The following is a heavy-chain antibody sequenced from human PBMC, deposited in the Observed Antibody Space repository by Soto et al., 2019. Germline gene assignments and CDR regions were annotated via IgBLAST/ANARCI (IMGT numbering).Heavy chain of an antibody. D-gene: IGHD1-1*01. J-gene: IGHJ6*02. Sequence: QLQLQESGPGLVTPSETLSLTCTASGGSLRSSTCYWDWIRPPPGKGLEWIGSLSYAGSTSYNPSLKSGVTISVDTSKNQFSLKLSAVTAADTAVYYCALFPTTGYGLDVWGQGTTVTVSS. CDR3: ALFPTTGYGLDV. CDR1: GGSLRSSTCY. CDR2: LSYAGST. V-gene: IGHV4-39*01.